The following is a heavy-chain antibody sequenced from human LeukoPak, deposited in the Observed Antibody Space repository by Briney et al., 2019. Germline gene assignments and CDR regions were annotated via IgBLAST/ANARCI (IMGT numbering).Heavy chain of an antibody. J-gene: IGHJ4*02. CDR3: AREGGAVAGTFPFDY. Sequence: ASVKVSCRASGYTFTSYYMHWVRQAPGQGLEWMGIINPSGGSTSYAQKFQGRVTMTRDMSTSTVYMELSSLRSEDTAVYYCAREGGAVAGTFPFDYWGQGTLVTVSS. V-gene: IGHV1-46*01. CDR2: INPSGGST. D-gene: IGHD6-19*01. CDR1: GYTFTSYY.